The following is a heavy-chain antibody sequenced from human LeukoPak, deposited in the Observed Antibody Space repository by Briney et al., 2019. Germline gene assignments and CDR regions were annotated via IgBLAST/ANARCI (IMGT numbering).Heavy chain of an antibody. CDR3: ARDLGYSSGPNY. V-gene: IGHV3-23*01. CDR1: GFTFSSYA. D-gene: IGHD6-19*01. J-gene: IGHJ4*02. Sequence: TGGSLRLSCAASGFTFSSYAMNWVRQAPGKGLQWVSAISGSGDSTYYADSVKGRFTISRDNAKNSLYLQMNSLRAEDTAVYYCARDLGYSSGPNYWGQGTRVTVSS. CDR2: ISGSGDST.